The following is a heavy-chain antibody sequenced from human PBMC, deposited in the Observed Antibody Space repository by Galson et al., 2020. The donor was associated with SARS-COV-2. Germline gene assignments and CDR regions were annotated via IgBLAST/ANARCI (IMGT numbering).Heavy chain of an antibody. V-gene: IGHV2-70*11. CDR1: GFSLSTSGMC. J-gene: IGHJ4*02. CDR3: GRCSARVTFLDY. Sequence: SGPTLVKPPQTLTLTCTFSGFSLSTSGMCVSWIRQPPGKALEWLARIDWDDDKYYSTSLKTRLTISKDTSKNQVVLTMTNMDPVDTATYYCGRCSARVTFLDYWGQGTLVTVSS. CDR2: IDWDDDK. D-gene: IGHD5-18*01.